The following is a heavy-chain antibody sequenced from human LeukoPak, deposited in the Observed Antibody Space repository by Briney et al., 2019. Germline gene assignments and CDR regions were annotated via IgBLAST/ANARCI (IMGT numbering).Heavy chain of an antibody. CDR2: INHSGST. CDR3: ESGSRGLGATVRFDL. CDR1: GGSFSGYY. D-gene: IGHD3-10*01. J-gene: IGHJ2*01. Sequence: SETLTLTCAVYGGSFSGYYWSWIRQPPGKGLEWIGEINHSGSTNYNPSLKSRVTISVDTSKNQFSLKLSSVTAADTAVYYCESGSRGLGATVRFDLWGRGTLVTVSS. V-gene: IGHV4-34*01.